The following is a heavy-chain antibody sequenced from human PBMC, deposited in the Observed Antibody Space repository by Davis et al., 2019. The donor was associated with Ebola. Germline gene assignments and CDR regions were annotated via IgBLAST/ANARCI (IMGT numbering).Heavy chain of an antibody. CDR2: IYRGGST. J-gene: IGHJ4*02. V-gene: IGHV3-66*01. CDR3: AKVQVVGAALFDS. CDR1: GFNVSGNY. D-gene: IGHD1-26*01. Sequence: GGSLRLSCTASGFNVSGNYMSWVRQAPGKGLEWVAVIYRGGSTYYADSVKGRFTISRDNSKNTLYLQMNSLRAEDTAVYYCAKVQVVGAALFDSWGQGTLVTVSS.